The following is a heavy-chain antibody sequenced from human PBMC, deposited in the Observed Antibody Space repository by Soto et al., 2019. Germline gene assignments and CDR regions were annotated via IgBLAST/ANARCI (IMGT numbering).Heavy chain of an antibody. CDR3: AKGTLGYCVTTNCYPFDF. CDR1: GFTFSSYA. J-gene: IGHJ4*02. Sequence: GGSLRLSCAASGFTFSSYAMSWIRQAPGKGLEWVSGITAGGGSTYYADSVKGRFTISRDNSKNTLYLKMNRLRAEDTAIYYCAKGTLGYCVTTNCYPFDFWGQGTLVTVSS. CDR2: ITAGGGST. D-gene: IGHD2-2*01. V-gene: IGHV3-23*01.